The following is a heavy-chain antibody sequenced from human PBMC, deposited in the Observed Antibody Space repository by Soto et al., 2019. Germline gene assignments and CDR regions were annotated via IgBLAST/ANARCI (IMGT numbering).Heavy chain of an antibody. V-gene: IGHV5-51*01. CDR2: IYPGDSDT. D-gene: IGHD1-26*01. CDR1: GYSFASHW. CDR3: ARYSGSYWHYLDY. J-gene: IGHJ4*02. Sequence: GESLKISCKGSGYSFASHWVAWVRQMPEKGLEWIGTIYPGDSDTKYSSAFRGHVTISADTSVSTAYLQWRSLEATDSAIYYCARYSGSYWHYLDYWGQGTLVTVSS.